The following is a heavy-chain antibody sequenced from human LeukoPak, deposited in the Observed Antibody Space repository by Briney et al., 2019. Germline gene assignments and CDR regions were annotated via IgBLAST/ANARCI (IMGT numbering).Heavy chain of an antibody. V-gene: IGHV3-53*05. CDR3: AREGIGRDGLNYFVS. D-gene: IGHD5-24*01. CDR2: IYSGGSS. Sequence: GGSLRLSCAASGFSVSNSYMSWVRQAPGKGLEWVLVIYSGGSSYYADSVRGRFTLSRDTSKNTLFLQLNSLTAEDTAIYYCAREGIGRDGLNYFVSWGQGTLVTVSS. J-gene: IGHJ4*02. CDR1: GFSVSNSY.